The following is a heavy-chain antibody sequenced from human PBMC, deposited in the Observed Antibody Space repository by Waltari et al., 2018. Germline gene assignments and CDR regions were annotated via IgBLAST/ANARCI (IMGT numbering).Heavy chain of an antibody. CDR3: ARARGIAARPGGFDAFDI. V-gene: IGHV4-59*11. CDR1: GGSLSSHY. Sequence: QVQLQESGPGLVKPSETLSLTCTVSGGSLSSHYWSWIRQPPGQGLEWIGYIYYSGSTNYNPSLKSRVTISVDTSKNQFSLKLSSVTAADTAVYYCARARGIAARPGGFDAFDIWGQGTMVTVSS. CDR2: IYYSGST. D-gene: IGHD6-6*01. J-gene: IGHJ3*02.